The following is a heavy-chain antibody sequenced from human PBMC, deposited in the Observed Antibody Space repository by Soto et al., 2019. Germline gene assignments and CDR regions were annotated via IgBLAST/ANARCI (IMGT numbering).Heavy chain of an antibody. CDR2: ISHDGSNK. J-gene: IGHJ4*02. CDR1: GFTFSSYG. V-gene: IGHV3-30*18. CDR3: AKVYYPVGSYSSDFDY. Sequence: QVQLVESGAGVVQPGRSLRLSCAASGFTFSSYGMHWVRQAPGKGLEWVAVISHDGSNKYYADSVKGRFTISRDNSKNMLYLQMRSLRAEDTAVYYCAKVYYPVGSYSSDFDYWGQGTLVTVSS. D-gene: IGHD1-26*01.